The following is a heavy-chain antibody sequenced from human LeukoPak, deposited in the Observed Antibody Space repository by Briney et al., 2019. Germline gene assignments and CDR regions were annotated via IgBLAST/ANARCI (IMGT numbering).Heavy chain of an antibody. J-gene: IGHJ4*02. V-gene: IGHV3-11*01. Sequence: GGSLRLSCAASGFPFSGYYMGWMRQAPGKRLEWVSFITGSGKTTYYADSVKGRFTISRDNVKNSLYLQMNSLRAEDTAVYYCARDLNYYDSSGYQNLGYWGQGTLVTVSS. CDR3: ARDLNYYDSSGYQNLGY. D-gene: IGHD3-22*01. CDR1: GFPFSGYY. CDR2: ITGSGKTT.